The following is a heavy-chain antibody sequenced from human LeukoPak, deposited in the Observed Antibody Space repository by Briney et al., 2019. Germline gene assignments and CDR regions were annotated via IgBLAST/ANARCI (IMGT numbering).Heavy chain of an antibody. CDR1: GFTVSSSF. CDR2: IYSGGST. D-gene: IGHD6-19*01. J-gene: IGHJ4*02. V-gene: IGHV3-66*01. CDR3: ARDNPNSSGYC. Sequence: PGGSLRLSCAASGFTVSSSFMTWVRQAPGKGLEWVSVIYSGGSTYYADSVKGRFTISRDNSKNTLYLQMNSLRAEDTAVYYCARDNPNSSGYCWGQGTLVSVSS.